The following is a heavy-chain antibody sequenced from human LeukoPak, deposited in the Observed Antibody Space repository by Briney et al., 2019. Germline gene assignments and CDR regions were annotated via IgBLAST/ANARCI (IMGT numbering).Heavy chain of an antibody. V-gene: IGHV1-69*04. CDR3: ARDEEWNAFDI. Sequence: SVKVSCKASGGTFSSYAISWVRQAPGQGLEWRGRIIPILGIANYAQKFQGRVTITADKSTSTAYMELSSLRSEDTAVYYCARDEEWNAFDIWGQGTMVTVSS. D-gene: IGHD2-8*01. CDR2: IIPILGIA. CDR1: GGTFSSYA. J-gene: IGHJ3*02.